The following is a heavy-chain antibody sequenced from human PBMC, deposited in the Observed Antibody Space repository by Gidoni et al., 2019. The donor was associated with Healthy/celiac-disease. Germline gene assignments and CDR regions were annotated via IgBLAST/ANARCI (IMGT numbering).Heavy chain of an antibody. D-gene: IGHD1-1*01. J-gene: IGHJ3*02. CDR1: GFTFSSYA. CDR3: ARESNDNDAFDI. V-gene: IGHV3-30*04. CDR2: ISYDGSNK. Sequence: QVQLVESGGGVVQPGRSLRLSCAASGFTFSSYAMHWVRQAPGKGLEWVAVISYDGSNKYYADSVKGRFTISRDNSKNTLYLQMNSRRAEDTAVYYCARESNDNDAFDIWGQGTMVTVSS.